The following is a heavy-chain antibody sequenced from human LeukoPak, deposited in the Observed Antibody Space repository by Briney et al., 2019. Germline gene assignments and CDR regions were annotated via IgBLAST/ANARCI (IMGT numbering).Heavy chain of an antibody. V-gene: IGHV4-34*01. CDR2: INHSGST. J-gene: IGHJ5*02. CDR3: ARQRGYYYGSGSYLLGGFDP. Sequence: SETLSLTCAVYGGSFSGYYWSWIRQPPGKGLEWIGEINHSGSTNYNPSLKSRVTISVDTSKNQFSLKLSSVTAADTAVYYCARQRGYYYGSGSYLLGGFDPWGQGTLVTVSS. D-gene: IGHD3-10*01. CDR1: GGSFSGYY.